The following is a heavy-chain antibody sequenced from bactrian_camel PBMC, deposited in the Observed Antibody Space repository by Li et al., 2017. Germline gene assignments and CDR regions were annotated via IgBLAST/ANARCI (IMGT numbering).Heavy chain of an antibody. D-gene: IGHD6*01. J-gene: IGHJ4*01. Sequence: VQLVESGGGSVQAGGSLRLSCAASAYTYSTYCMGWFRLGPGKEREGVAAMYQGGAKTYYADSVKGRFTISQDNAKNTVYLTMSNLKPEDTDMYYCAAGPRLYGGSWSFPGWYKYWGQGTQVTVS. V-gene: IGHV3S40*01. CDR1: AYTYSTYC. CDR2: MYQGGAKT. CDR3: AAGPRLYGGSWSFPGWYKY.